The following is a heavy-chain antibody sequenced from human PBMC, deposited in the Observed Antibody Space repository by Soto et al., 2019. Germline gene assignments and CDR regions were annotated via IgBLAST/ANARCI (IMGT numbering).Heavy chain of an antibody. D-gene: IGHD3-16*01. Sequence: EVQLLESGGDLVQPGGSLRLSCAASGFAFRSFGMSWVRQAPGKGLQWVSAINGGGDTTYYSDSVKGRFTISRDNSKSTLYLQMNRLRAEDTAVYYCAKTTSTYTMYYFGCWGQGTLVTVSS. J-gene: IGHJ4*02. CDR1: GFAFRSFG. CDR2: INGGGDTT. V-gene: IGHV3-23*01. CDR3: AKTTSTYTMYYFGC.